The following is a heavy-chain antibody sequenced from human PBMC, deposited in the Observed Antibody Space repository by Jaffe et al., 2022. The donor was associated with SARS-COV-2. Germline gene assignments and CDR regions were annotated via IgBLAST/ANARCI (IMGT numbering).Heavy chain of an antibody. CDR3: ARDLLYNWNSFDY. Sequence: QVQLVESGGGVVQPGRSLRLSCAASGFTFSSYAMHWVRQAPGKGLEWVAVISYDGSNKYYADSVKGRFTISRDNSKNTLYLQMNSLRAEDTAVYYCARDLLYNWNSFDYWGQGTLVTVSS. CDR2: ISYDGSNK. J-gene: IGHJ4*02. D-gene: IGHD1-7*01. V-gene: IGHV3-30-3*01. CDR1: GFTFSSYA.